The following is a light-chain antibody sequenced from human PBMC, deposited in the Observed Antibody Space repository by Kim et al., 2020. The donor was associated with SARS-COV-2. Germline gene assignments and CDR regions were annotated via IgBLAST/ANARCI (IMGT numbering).Light chain of an antibody. CDR1: QSISRS. V-gene: IGKV1-5*01. Sequence: DIQMTQSPSTLSASVGDRVTITCRASQSISRSLAWYQQKPGKAPKLLIHSASNLESGVPSRFSGSGSGTEFTLTISSLQPDDFASYYCQQYQRYSTFGQGTKVDIK. J-gene: IGKJ1*01. CDR2: SAS. CDR3: QQYQRYST.